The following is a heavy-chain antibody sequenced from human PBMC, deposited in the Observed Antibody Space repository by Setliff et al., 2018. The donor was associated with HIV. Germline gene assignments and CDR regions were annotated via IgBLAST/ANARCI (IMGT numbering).Heavy chain of an antibody. Sequence: GGSLRLSCAASGFTFSSYSMNWVRQAPGKGLEWVSSISSSSSYIYYAHSVKGRFTISRDSAKNSLYLQMNSLRAEDTAVYYCARGPPDIVVVPTTMRDAFDIWGQGTMVTVSS. J-gene: IGHJ3*02. CDR3: ARGPPDIVVVPTTMRDAFDI. V-gene: IGHV3-21*01. CDR2: ISSSSSYI. CDR1: GFTFSSYS. D-gene: IGHD2-2*01.